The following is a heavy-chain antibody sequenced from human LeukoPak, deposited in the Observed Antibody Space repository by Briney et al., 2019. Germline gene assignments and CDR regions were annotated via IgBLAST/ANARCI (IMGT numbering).Heavy chain of an antibody. CDR1: GFTFSNYG. J-gene: IGHJ5*02. V-gene: IGHV3-30*03. D-gene: IGHD2/OR15-2a*01. CDR2: ISYDGSNK. CDR3: ATTYCNSTSCSYSPNWLDP. Sequence: PGRSLRLSCAASGFTFSNYGMHWVRQAPRKGLERVAIISYDGSNKFYVDSVKGRFSISRDNSKNTLYLQMNSLRAEDTAVYYCATTYCNSTSCSYSPNWLDPWGQGTLVTVS.